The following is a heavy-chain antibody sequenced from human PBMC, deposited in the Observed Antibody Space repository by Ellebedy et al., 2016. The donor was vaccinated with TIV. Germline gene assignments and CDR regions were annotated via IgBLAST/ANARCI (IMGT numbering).Heavy chain of an antibody. D-gene: IGHD1-1*01. J-gene: IGHJ4*02. CDR2: VDPEDGEA. V-gene: IGHV1-69-2*01. CDR3: ATMNWKAAPVGH. CDR1: GSTFTQSF. Sequence: AASVKVSCKVSGSTFTQSFIHWVQQAPGQGLEWVGLVDPEDGEAQVAENFQGRATITADTSSDTAYMELSSLRSEDTALYYCATMNWKAAPVGHWGQGTLVTVSS.